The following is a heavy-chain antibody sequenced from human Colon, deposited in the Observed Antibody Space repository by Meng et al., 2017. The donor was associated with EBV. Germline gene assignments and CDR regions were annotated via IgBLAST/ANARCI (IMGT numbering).Heavy chain of an antibody. Sequence: HGQLQESGPGLVNPSPTLSLSCAVSGCSISSGGYYRSWIRQPPGKGLEWIGYIYYSGSTYYNPSLKSRVTISVDTSKNQFSLKLSSVTAADTAVYFCARDSPVSHFDYWGQGTLVTVSS. D-gene: IGHD3-22*01. J-gene: IGHJ4*02. CDR3: ARDSPVSHFDY. CDR1: GCSISSGGYY. V-gene: IGHV4-30-4*01. CDR2: IYYSGST.